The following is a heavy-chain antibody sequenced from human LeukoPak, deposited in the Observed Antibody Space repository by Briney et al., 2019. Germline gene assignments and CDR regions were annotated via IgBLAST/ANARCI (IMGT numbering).Heavy chain of an antibody. CDR2: IKQGGSEK. J-gene: IGHJ4*02. V-gene: IGHV3-7*01. CDR3: AVNYSLITLTY. Sequence: PGGSLRLSCAASGFTFSSYWMTWVRQAPGKGLEWVANIKQGGSEKYYVDSVKGRFTISRDNVNNSLYLHMNSLRAEDTAVYYCAVNYSLITLTYWGQGTLVTVSS. CDR1: GFTFSSYW. D-gene: IGHD3-16*01.